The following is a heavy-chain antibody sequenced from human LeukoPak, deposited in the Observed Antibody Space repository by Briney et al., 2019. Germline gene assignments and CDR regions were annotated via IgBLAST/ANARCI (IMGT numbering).Heavy chain of an antibody. J-gene: IGHJ4*02. Sequence: ASVKVSCKASGYTFTGYYMHWVRQAPGQGLEWMGWISAYNGNTNYAQKLQGRVTMTTDTSTSTAYMELRSLRSDDTAVYYCARGEMLYSSSSLFDYWGQGTLVTVSS. CDR1: GYTFTGYY. CDR2: ISAYNGNT. CDR3: ARGEMLYSSSSLFDY. D-gene: IGHD6-6*01. V-gene: IGHV1-18*04.